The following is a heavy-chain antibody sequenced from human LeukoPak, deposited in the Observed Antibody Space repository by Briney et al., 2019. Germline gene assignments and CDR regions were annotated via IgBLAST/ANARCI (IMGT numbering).Heavy chain of an antibody. CDR2: ISGSGGST. Sequence: GGSLRLSCAASGFTFSSYAMSWVRQAPGKGLEWVSAISGSGGSTYYADSVKGRFTISRDNSKNTLYLQMNSLRAEDTAVYYCARDLAMADAFDIWGQGTMVTVSS. D-gene: IGHD5-18*01. CDR3: ARDLAMADAFDI. J-gene: IGHJ3*02. CDR1: GFTFSSYA. V-gene: IGHV3-23*01.